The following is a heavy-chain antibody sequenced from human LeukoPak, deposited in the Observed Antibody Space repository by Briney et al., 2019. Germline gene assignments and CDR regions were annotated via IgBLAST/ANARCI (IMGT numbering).Heavy chain of an antibody. CDR3: ARDSGGNFDY. Sequence: GGSLRLSCAASGFTFSSYAMHWVRQAPGKGLEWVAVISYDGSNKYYADSVKGRFTISRDNSENTLYLQMNSLRAEDTAVYYCARDSGGNFDYWGQGTLVTVSS. J-gene: IGHJ4*02. CDR2: ISYDGSNK. D-gene: IGHD6-25*01. CDR1: GFTFSSYA. V-gene: IGHV3-30*04.